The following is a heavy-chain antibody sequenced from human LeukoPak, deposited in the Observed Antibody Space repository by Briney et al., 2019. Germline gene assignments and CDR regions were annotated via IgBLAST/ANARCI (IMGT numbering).Heavy chain of an antibody. CDR2: INHSGST. D-gene: IGHD3-22*01. CDR1: GGSFSGYY. V-gene: IGHV4-34*01. J-gene: IGHJ4*02. Sequence: SETLSLTRAVYGGSFSGYYWSWIRQPPGKGLEWIGEINHSGSTNCNPSLKSRVTISVDTSKNQFSLKLSSVTAADTAVYYCARGPNHYYDSSHRGYYFDYWGQGTLVTVSS. CDR3: ARGPNHYYDSSHRGYYFDY.